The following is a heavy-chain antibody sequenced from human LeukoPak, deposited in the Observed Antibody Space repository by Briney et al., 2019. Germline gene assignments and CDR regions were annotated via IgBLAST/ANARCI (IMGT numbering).Heavy chain of an antibody. J-gene: IGHJ5*02. V-gene: IGHV4-34*01. CDR2: INHSGST. D-gene: IGHD5-18*01. CDR1: GGSISSYY. CDR3: ARSPYSSNWFDP. Sequence: SETLSLTCTVSGGSISSYYWSWIRQPPGKGLEWIGEINHSGSTNYNPSLKSRVTISVDTSKNQFSLKLSSVTAADTAVYYCARSPYSSNWFDPWGQGTLVTVSS.